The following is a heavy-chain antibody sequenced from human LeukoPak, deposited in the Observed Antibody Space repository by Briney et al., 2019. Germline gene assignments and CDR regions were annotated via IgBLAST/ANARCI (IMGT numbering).Heavy chain of an antibody. Sequence: PGGSLRLSCAASGFTFNYYVMSWVRQAPGKGLEWVSGISASGGSRYYADSVKGRFTISRDNSKNTLYLQMNSLRAEDTAVYYCASSNPFHHLLHWGQGTLVTVSS. D-gene: IGHD1-14*01. V-gene: IGHV3-23*01. CDR3: ASSNPFHHLLH. CDR2: ISASGGSR. CDR1: GFTFNYYV. J-gene: IGHJ4*02.